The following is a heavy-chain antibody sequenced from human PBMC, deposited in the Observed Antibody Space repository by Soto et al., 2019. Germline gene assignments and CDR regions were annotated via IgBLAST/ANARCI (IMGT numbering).Heavy chain of an antibody. D-gene: IGHD6-6*01. J-gene: IGHJ4*02. CDR3: ARRRVAARSYYFDY. CDR1: GESLTGYY. V-gene: IGHV4-34*01. CDR2: INHSGSI. Sequence: QVQLQQWGAGLLKPSETLALNCGVYGESLTGYYWSWIRQPPGKALEWIVEINHSGSINYIPSLKSRLTISVDTSNNQFSLRLRSVTAADAAVYYCARRRVAARSYYFDYWGQGNLVTVSS.